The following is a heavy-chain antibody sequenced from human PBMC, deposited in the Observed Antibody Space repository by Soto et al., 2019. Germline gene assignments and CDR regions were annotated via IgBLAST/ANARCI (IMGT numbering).Heavy chain of an antibody. Sequence: EVQLVESGGGLVQPGGSLRLSCAASGFTFSAHYMDWVRQAPGKGLEWVGRIKNKANSYTTEYAASVEGRFNISREDSQNSLYLQMNSLKTEETAVYYCARVSLVGPSGGRYFDYWGQGSQVAVSS. D-gene: IGHD1-26*01. V-gene: IGHV3-72*01. CDR1: GFTFSAHY. J-gene: IGHJ4*02. CDR2: IKNKANSYTT. CDR3: ARVSLVGPSGGRYFDY.